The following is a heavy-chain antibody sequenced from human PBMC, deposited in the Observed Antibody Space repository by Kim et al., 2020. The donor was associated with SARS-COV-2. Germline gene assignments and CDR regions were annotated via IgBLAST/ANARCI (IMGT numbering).Heavy chain of an antibody. Sequence: GGSLRLSCAASGFTFSSYGMHWVRQAPGKGLEWVAVISYDGSNKYYADSVKGRFTISRDNSKNTLYLQMNSLRAEDTAVYYCASNLPYSSSSRGSFDPWGQGTLVTVSS. CDR2: ISYDGSNK. J-gene: IGHJ5*02. CDR3: ASNLPYSSSSRGSFDP. V-gene: IGHV3-30*03. CDR1: GFTFSSYG. D-gene: IGHD6-6*01.